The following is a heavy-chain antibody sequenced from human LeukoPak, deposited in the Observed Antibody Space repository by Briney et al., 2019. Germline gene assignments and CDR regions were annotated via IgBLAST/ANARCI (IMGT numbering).Heavy chain of an antibody. CDR1: GFTFSSYW. CDR2: IKQDGSEK. Sequence: QSGGSLRLSCAASGFTFSSYWMGWVRQAPGKGLEWVANIKQDGSEKYYVDSVKGRFTISRDNAKNSLYLQMNSLRAEDTAVYYCARAPLPPLLRIYYYYGMDVWGQGTTVTVSS. D-gene: IGHD2-21*01. V-gene: IGHV3-7*01. CDR3: ARAPLPPLLRIYYYYGMDV. J-gene: IGHJ6*02.